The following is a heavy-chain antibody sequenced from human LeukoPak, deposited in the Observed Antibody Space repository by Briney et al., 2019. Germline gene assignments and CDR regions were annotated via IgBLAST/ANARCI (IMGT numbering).Heavy chain of an antibody. Sequence: ASVKVSCKASGYTFTSYDINWVRQATGQGLEWMGWMNPNSGNTGYAQKFQGRVTITRNTSISTAYMELSSLRSEHTAVYYCARGPYSSSWYVRYYYYYYMDVWGRGTTVTVSS. V-gene: IGHV1-8*03. CDR3: ARGPYSSSWYVRYYYYYYMDV. CDR2: MNPNSGNT. D-gene: IGHD6-13*01. CDR1: GYTFTSYD. J-gene: IGHJ6*03.